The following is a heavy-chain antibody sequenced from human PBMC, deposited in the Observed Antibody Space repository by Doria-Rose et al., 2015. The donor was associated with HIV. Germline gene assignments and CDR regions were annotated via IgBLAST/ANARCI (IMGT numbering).Heavy chain of an antibody. D-gene: IGHD1-26*01. J-gene: IGHJ4*02. V-gene: IGHV4-59*01. CDR2: IFYTGST. CDR3: VRVLSGTYDY. Sequence: QVQLQESGPGLVKPSETLSLTCSVSGGSISHYYWSWIRQPPVKGLEYIGDIFYTGSTNYSHSLKSRVSISIDTSQNKFSLRLSSVTAADTAVYYCVRVLSGTYDYWGQGTLVTVSS. CDR1: GGSISHYY.